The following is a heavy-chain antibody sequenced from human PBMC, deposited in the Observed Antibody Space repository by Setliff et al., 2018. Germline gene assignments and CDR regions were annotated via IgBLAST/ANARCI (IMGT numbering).Heavy chain of an antibody. J-gene: IGHJ4*02. D-gene: IGHD1-26*01. Sequence: SETLSLTCTVYGGSLSNYYWSWVRQPPGQGPEWIVEINHSGITNYNPSLKGRVTISLDTSKNQLSLKVNSVTVADTAVYYCARDNTIVGATDYWGQGALVTVSS. CDR3: ARDNTIVGATDY. V-gene: IGHV4-34*01. CDR2: INHSGIT. CDR1: GGSLSNYY.